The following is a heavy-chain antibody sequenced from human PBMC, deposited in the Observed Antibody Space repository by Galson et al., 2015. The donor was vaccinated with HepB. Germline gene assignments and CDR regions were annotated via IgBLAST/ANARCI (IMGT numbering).Heavy chain of an antibody. CDR2: IYSGGST. J-gene: IGHJ3*02. D-gene: IGHD2-15*01. Sequence: SLRLSCAASGFTVSSNYMSWVRQAPGKGLEWVSVIYSGGSTYYADSVKGRFTISRDNSKNTLYLQMNSLRAEDTAVYYCARETRGGGYCSGGSCYSDAFDIWGQGTMVTVSS. CDR3: ARETRGGGYCSGGSCYSDAFDI. V-gene: IGHV3-66*02. CDR1: GFTVSSNY.